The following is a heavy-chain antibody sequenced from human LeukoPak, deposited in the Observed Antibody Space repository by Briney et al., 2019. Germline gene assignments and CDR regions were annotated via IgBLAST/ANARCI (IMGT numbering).Heavy chain of an antibody. J-gene: IGHJ3*02. V-gene: IGHV4-4*07. Sequence: SETLSLTCTVSGGSISSYYWSWIRQPAGKGLEWIGRIYTSGSTNYNPSLKSRVTMSVDTSKNQFSLKLSSVTAADTAVYYCARDLGYYYDSSGYFVGDDAFDIWGQGTMVTVSS. D-gene: IGHD3-22*01. CDR3: ARDLGYYYDSSGYFVGDDAFDI. CDR1: GGSISSYY. CDR2: IYTSGST.